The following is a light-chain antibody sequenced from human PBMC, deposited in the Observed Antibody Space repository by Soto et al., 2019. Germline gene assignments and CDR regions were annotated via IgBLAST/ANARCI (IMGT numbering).Light chain of an antibody. CDR2: QVS. J-gene: IGLJ3*02. V-gene: IGLV2-14*01. CDR1: GSDVGRYNY. Sequence: QSVLTQPASVSVSPGQSIPISCTGTGSDVGRYNYVSWYQQYPGKVPKLMIYQVSNRPSGVPIRFSGSKSGDTASLTIAGLQAEDEADYYCTSYTTSSTWVFGGGTKLTVL. CDR3: TSYTTSSTWV.